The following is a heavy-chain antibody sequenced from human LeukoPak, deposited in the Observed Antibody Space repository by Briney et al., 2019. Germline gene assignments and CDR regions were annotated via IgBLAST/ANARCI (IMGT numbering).Heavy chain of an antibody. CDR3: ARSIFGVVIVYLDY. J-gene: IGHJ4*02. D-gene: IGHD3-3*01. CDR1: GYSISSGYY. CDR2: IYHSGST. Sequence: PSETLSLTCAVSGYSISSGYYWGWIRQPPGKGLEWIGSIYHSGSTYYNPSLKSRVTISVDTSKNQFSLKLSSVTAADTAVYYCARSIFGVVIVYLDYWGQGTLVTVSS. V-gene: IGHV4-38-2*01.